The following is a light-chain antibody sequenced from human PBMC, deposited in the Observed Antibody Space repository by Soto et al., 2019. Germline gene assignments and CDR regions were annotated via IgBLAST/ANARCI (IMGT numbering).Light chain of an antibody. CDR1: QSISTY. J-gene: IGKJ1*01. CDR2: AAS. Sequence: DIQMTQSPSSLSASVGDRVTITCRASQSISTYLNWYQQKPGKAPNLLIFAASTLQSGVPSRFSGSGSETEFTLTISSLQPEDFATYYSQQYNSYGTFAQRTKVDVK. V-gene: IGKV1-17*01. CDR3: QQYNSYGT.